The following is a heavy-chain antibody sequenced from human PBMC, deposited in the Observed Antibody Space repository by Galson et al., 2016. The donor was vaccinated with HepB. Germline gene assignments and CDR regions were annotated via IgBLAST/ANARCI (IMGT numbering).Heavy chain of an antibody. CDR2: INLSGPGT. CDR3: AKGLRFGELFPRAYFDY. D-gene: IGHD3-10*01. Sequence: SVKVSCKASGFHFTSYYIHWVRQASGQGPEWMGLINLSGPGTNYAQKFQGRVTMTSDTSASTVHMELNSLGTEDTALYFCAKGLRFGELFPRAYFDYWGQGTLVTVSS. V-gene: IGHV1-46*01. J-gene: IGHJ4*02. CDR1: GFHFTSYY.